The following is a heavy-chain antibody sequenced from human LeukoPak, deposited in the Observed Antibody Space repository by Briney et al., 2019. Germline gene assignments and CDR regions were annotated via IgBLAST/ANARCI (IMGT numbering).Heavy chain of an antibody. D-gene: IGHD6-25*01. J-gene: IGHJ4*02. CDR3: AKGSAAGRPYYFDY. V-gene: IGHV3-23*01. CDR2: IDSTGAYT. CDR1: GFIFSNYA. Sequence: GGSLRLSCAASGFIFSNYAMSWVRQVPGKGLEWVSAIDSTGAYTWYADSVKGRFTISKDSSKTILYLQMNSLRAEDAAVYFCAKGSAAGRPYYFDYWGQGTLVTVSS.